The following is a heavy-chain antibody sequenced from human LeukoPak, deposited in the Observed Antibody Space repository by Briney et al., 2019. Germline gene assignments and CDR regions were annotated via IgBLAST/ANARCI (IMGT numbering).Heavy chain of an antibody. V-gene: IGHV4-39*07. CDR1: GGSIRSNNHY. D-gene: IGHD5-12*01. J-gene: IGHJ4*02. CDR2: IYFNGNI. Sequence: SETLSLTCAVSGGSIRSNNHYWGWIRQPPGKGLEWIGNIYFNGNIAYNPSLQSRVTISVDTSKNQFSLRLNSVTSADTAMYYCARDVSGYDYLSPLWGQGTLVTVSS. CDR3: ARDVSGYDYLSPL.